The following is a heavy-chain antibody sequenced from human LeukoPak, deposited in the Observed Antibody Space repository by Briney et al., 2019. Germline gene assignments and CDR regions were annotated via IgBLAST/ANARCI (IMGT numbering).Heavy chain of an antibody. CDR1: GFTFSNYN. V-gene: IGHV3-21*01. J-gene: IGHJ4*02. CDR2: ISSSSTYM. Sequence: GGSLRLSCAACGFTFSNYNMNWVRQAPGKGLEWVSSISSSSTYMYYADSVKGRFTISRDNAKNSLYLQMNSLRAEDTAVYYCAEVARSGYWGQGTLVTVSS. CDR3: AEVARSGY. D-gene: IGHD5-12*01.